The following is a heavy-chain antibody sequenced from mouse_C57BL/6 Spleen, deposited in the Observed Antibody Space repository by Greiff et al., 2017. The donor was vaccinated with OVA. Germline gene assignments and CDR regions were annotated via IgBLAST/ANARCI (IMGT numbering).Heavy chain of an antibody. J-gene: IGHJ2*01. CDR1: GFTFTDYY. CDR3: ARYNEDYFDY. Sequence: DVQLVESGGGLVQPGGSLSLSCAASGFTFTDYYMSWVRQPPGKALEWLGFIRNKANGYTTEYSASVKGRFTISRDNSQSILYLQMNALSAEDSATYYCARYNEDYFDYWGQGTTLTVSS. CDR2: IRNKANGYTT. V-gene: IGHV7-3*01.